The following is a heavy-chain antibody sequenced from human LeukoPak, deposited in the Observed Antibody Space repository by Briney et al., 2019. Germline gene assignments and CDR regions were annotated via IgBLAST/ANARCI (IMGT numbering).Heavy chain of an antibody. CDR3: AKSGRDIVVVPAH. Sequence: GGSLRLSCAASGFTFRSYWMHWVRQAPGKGLEWVSAISGSGGSTYYADSVKGRFTISRDNSKNTLYLQMNSLRAEDTAVYYCAKSGRDIVVVPAHWGQGTLVTVSS. J-gene: IGHJ4*02. V-gene: IGHV3-23*01. CDR1: GFTFRSYW. D-gene: IGHD2-2*01. CDR2: ISGSGGST.